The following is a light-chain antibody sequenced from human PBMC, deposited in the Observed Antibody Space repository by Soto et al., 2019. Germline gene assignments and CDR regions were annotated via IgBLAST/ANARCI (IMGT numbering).Light chain of an antibody. CDR1: QSVSSN. Sequence: EIVMTQSPATLSVSPGERATLSCRASQSVSSNLAWYQQKPGQAPRLLIYGASTRATGIPARFSGSRSGTEFTLTISSLQSEDFAVYYCQQYNNWRTWTFGQGTKVEIK. J-gene: IGKJ1*01. CDR2: GAS. CDR3: QQYNNWRTWT. V-gene: IGKV3-15*01.